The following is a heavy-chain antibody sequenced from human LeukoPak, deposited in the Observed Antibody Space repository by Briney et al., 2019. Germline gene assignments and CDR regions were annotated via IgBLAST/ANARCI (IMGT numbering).Heavy chain of an antibody. CDR3: ARSPKDFWSGHEYYFDY. CDR1: GYTFTSYD. D-gene: IGHD3-3*01. Sequence: ASVKVSCKASGYTFTSYDINWVRQATGQGLEWMGWMNPNSGNTGYAQKFQGRVTMTRNTSISTAYMELRSLRSDDTTVYYCARSPKDFWSGHEYYFDYWGQGTLVTVSS. J-gene: IGHJ4*02. CDR2: MNPNSGNT. V-gene: IGHV1-8*01.